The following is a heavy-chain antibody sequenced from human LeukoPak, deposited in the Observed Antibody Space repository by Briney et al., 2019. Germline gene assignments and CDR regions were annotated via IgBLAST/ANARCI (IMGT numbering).Heavy chain of an antibody. D-gene: IGHD4-17*01. CDR3: AKGTDYEIYYYYYYMDV. CDR1: GFTFGSYT. Sequence: PGGSLRLSCAASGFTFGSYTMDCVRQAPGKGLEWVAVISYDESNEYYADSVKGRFTISRDNSKNTLYLQMNSLRAEDTAVYYCAKGTDYEIYYYYYYMDVWGKGTTVTVSS. V-gene: IGHV3-30*18. CDR2: ISYDESNE. J-gene: IGHJ6*03.